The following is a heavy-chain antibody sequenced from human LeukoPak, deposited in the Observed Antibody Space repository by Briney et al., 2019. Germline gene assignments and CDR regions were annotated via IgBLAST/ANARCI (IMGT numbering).Heavy chain of an antibody. Sequence: PGGSLRLSCAASGFTFSSYGMHWVRQAPGKGLEGVAVISYDGSNKYYADSVKGRFIISRDNSKNPLYLQMSSLRAEDTAVYYCAKDREWELGYFDYWGQGTLVTVSS. CDR3: AKDREWELGYFDY. D-gene: IGHD1-26*01. J-gene: IGHJ4*02. CDR2: ISYDGSNK. V-gene: IGHV3-30*18. CDR1: GFTFSSYG.